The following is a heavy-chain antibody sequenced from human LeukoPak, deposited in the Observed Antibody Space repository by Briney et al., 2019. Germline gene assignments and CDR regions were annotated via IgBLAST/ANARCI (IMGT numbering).Heavy chain of an antibody. V-gene: IGHV4-39*01. CDR1: GGSISSSSYY. J-gene: IGHJ5*02. D-gene: IGHD6-6*01. CDR3: ARPARRVFDP. CDR2: IYHSGST. Sequence: SETLSLTCTVSGGSISSSSYYWGWIRQPPGTGLEWIGSIYHSGSTYYNPSLKSRVTISVDTSKNQFSLKLSSVTAADTAVYYCARPARRVFDPWGQGTLVTVSS.